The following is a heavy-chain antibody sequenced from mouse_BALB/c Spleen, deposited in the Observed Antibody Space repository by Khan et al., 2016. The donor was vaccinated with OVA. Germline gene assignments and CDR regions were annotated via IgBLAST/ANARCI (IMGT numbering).Heavy chain of an antibody. Sequence: QVQLQQSGAELVRPGASVTLSCKASGYTFPDYELHWVKQTPVHGLEWLGVIDPKTGVTAYNQKFKGKATLTADNSSSTAYMELRSLTSEDSAVYYCTRSTLAYWGQGTLVTVSA. V-gene: IGHV1-15*01. CDR1: GYTFPDYE. J-gene: IGHJ3*01. CDR2: IDPKTGVT. CDR3: TRSTLAY.